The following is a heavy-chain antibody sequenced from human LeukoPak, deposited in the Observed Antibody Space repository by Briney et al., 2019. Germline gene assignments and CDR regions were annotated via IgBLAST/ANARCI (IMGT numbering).Heavy chain of an antibody. D-gene: IGHD6-19*01. V-gene: IGHV3-30*02. CDR2: IRYDGSNK. J-gene: IGHJ3*02. CDR1: GFTFSSYG. CDR3: ARDRGIAVAGEFDAFDI. Sequence: GGSLRLSCAASGFTFSSYGMHWVRQAPGKGLEWVAFIRYDGSNKYYADSVKGRFTISRDNSKNTLYLQMNSLRAEDTAVYYCARDRGIAVAGEFDAFDIWGQGTMVTVSS.